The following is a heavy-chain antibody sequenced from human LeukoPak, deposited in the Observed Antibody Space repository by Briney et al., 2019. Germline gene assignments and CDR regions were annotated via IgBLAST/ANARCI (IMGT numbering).Heavy chain of an antibody. V-gene: IGHV4-59*01. J-gene: IGHJ6*03. Sequence: PSETLSLTCNVPGGSISGYHWSWIRQPPGRGLEWLGYIYYSGSSNYNPSLKSRVTISVDTSKNQFSLKLSSVTAADTAVYYCARVPRSYYYYYYMDVWGKGTTVTVSS. CDR3: ARVPRSYYYYYYMDV. CDR2: IYYSGSS. CDR1: GGSISGYH.